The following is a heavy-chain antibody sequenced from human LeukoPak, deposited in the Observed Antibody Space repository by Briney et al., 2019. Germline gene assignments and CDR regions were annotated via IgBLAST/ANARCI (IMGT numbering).Heavy chain of an antibody. CDR1: GGSISSYY. CDR2: IYTSGST. Sequence: SETLSLTCTVSGGSISSYYWSWIRQPAGKGLEWIGRIYTSGSTNYNPSLKSRVTMSVDTPKNQFSLKLSSVTAADTAVYYCARVIAAAGRNWFDPWGQGTLVTVSS. J-gene: IGHJ5*02. D-gene: IGHD6-13*01. V-gene: IGHV4-4*07. CDR3: ARVIAAAGRNWFDP.